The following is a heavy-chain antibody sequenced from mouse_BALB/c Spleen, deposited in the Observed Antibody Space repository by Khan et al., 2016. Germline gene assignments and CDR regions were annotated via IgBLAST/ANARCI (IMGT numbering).Heavy chain of an antibody. CDR1: GYTFTDYV. CDR2: IYPGSGNV. CDR3: GRAYGNIDY. J-gene: IGHJ2*01. V-gene: IGHV1-81*01. Sequence: QVQLLQSGPELVKPGASVKMSCKASGYTFTDYVMSWVRQRTGQGLEWIGEIYPGSGNVYDSDNFKDKVSLTADKSSNTAYMDLRSLTSEDSAVYFGGRAYGNIDYWGQGTTLTVSS. D-gene: IGHD2-1*01.